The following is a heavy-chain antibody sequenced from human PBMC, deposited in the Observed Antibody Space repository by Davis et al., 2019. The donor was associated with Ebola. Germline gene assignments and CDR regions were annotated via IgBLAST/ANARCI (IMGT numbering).Heavy chain of an antibody. D-gene: IGHD5-12*01. Sequence: SETLSLTCTVSGGSVSSGSYYWGWIRQPPGKGLEWIGYIYYSGSTTYNPSLKSRVTMSVDTSKNQFSLKLSSVSAADTAVYYCARYISGYDALDIWGQGTMVTVSS. CDR3: ARYISGYDALDI. J-gene: IGHJ3*02. CDR1: GGSVSSGSYY. V-gene: IGHV4-61*01. CDR2: IYYSGST.